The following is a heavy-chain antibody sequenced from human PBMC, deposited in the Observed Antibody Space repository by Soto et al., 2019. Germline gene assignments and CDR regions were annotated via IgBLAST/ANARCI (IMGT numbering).Heavy chain of an antibody. V-gene: IGHV1-69*13. CDR2: IIPIFGTA. Sequence: SVKVSCKASGGTFSSYAISWVRQAPGQGLEWMGGIIPIFGTANYAQKFQGRVTITADESTSTAYMELSSLRSEDTAVYYCARELGRAAAGTYYYYYGVDVWGQGTTVTVSS. J-gene: IGHJ6*02. CDR3: ARELGRAAAGTYYYYYGVDV. CDR1: GGTFSSYA. D-gene: IGHD6-13*01.